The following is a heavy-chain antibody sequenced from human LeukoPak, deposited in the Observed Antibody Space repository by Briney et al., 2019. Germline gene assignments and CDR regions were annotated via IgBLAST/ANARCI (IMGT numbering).Heavy chain of an antibody. CDR1: GGSINTPNYY. J-gene: IGHJ4*02. Sequence: SETLSLTCTVSGGSINTPNYYWGWIRQTPGKGLEWIGNIFYSGGTYYSPSLTSRVTISVDTSKNQFSLKLSSVTAADTAVYYCARDRGSQPFIDYWGQGTLVTVSS. D-gene: IGHD1-26*01. CDR3: ARDRGSQPFIDY. CDR2: IFYSGGT. V-gene: IGHV4-39*07.